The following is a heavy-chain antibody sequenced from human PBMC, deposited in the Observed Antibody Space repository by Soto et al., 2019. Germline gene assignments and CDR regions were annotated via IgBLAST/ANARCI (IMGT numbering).Heavy chain of an antibody. CDR3: ARDQSTTDTAMVIYYYGMDV. D-gene: IGHD5-18*01. Sequence: GGSLRLSCAASGFTFSSYAMHWVRQAPGKGLEWVAVISYDGSNKYYADSVKGRFTISRDNSKNTLYLQMNSLRAEDTAVYYCARDQSTTDTAMVIYYYGMDVWGQGTTVTVSS. J-gene: IGHJ6*02. V-gene: IGHV3-30-3*01. CDR1: GFTFSSYA. CDR2: ISYDGSNK.